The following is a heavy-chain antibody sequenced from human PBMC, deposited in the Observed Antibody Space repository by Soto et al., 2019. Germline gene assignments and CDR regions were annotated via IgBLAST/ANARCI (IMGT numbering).Heavy chain of an antibody. CDR3: ASSRSLNGAYDY. CDR1: GFTFDDYA. D-gene: IGHD2-8*01. CDR2: VSWNSVRI. V-gene: IGHV3-9*01. Sequence: EVQLVESGGGLVQPGRSLRLSCAASGFTFDDYAMHWVRQAPGKGLEWVSGVSWNSVRIYYADSVKGRFTITRDNAKNSLYLQMNSLRTEDTALYYCASSRSLNGAYDYWGQGPLVTVSS. J-gene: IGHJ4*02.